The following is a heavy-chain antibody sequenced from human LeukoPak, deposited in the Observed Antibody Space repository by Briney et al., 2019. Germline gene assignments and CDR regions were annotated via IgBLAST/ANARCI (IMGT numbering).Heavy chain of an antibody. CDR3: ARDRSGSYFDY. CDR2: VYTSGGT. Sequence: TSETLSLTCTVSGGSISSGIYYWTWIRQPAGKGLEWIGRVYTSGGTNYNPSLKSRVTISVDTSKNQFSLQLSSVTAADTAVYFCARDRSGSYFDYWGQGTLVTVSS. V-gene: IGHV4-61*02. CDR1: GGSISSGIYY. J-gene: IGHJ4*02. D-gene: IGHD1-26*01.